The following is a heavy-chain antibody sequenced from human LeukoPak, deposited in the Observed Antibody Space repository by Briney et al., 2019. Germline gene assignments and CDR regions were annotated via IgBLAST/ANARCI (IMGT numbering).Heavy chain of an antibody. Sequence: SETLSLTCTVSGGSISSYYWSWIRQPPGKGLEWIGYIYYSGSTNYNPSLKSRVTISVDTSKNQFSLKLSSVTAADTAVYYCARYYYDILTGYYSGFDYWGQGTLVTVSS. V-gene: IGHV4-59*08. D-gene: IGHD3-9*01. CDR3: ARYYYDILTGYYSGFDY. CDR1: GGSISSYY. J-gene: IGHJ4*02. CDR2: IYYSGST.